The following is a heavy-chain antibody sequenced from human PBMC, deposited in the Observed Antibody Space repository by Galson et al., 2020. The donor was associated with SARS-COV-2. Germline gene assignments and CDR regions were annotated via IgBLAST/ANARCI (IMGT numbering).Heavy chain of an antibody. CDR2: INHSGRT. Sequence: SETLSLTCAVYGWSFSGHYWSWIRQPPGKGLEWIGEINHSGRTNYNPSLKSRVTISVDTSKNQFSLKLSSVTAEDTAVYYCARSDYYDSRGPPSGLIQHWGQGTLVTVSS. V-gene: IGHV4-34*01. D-gene: IGHD3-22*01. CDR1: GWSFSGHY. CDR3: ARSDYYDSRGPPSGLIQH. J-gene: IGHJ1*01.